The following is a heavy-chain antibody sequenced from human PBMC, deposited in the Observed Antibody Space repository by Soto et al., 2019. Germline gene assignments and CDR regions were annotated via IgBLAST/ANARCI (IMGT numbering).Heavy chain of an antibody. V-gene: IGHV1-8*01. D-gene: IGHD5-18*01. Sequence: QVQLVQSGAEVKKPGASVKVSCKASGYTFTSYDINWVRQATGQGLEWMGWMNPNSGNTGYAQKFQGRVTMARTTSISTAYMELSSLRSEATAVYYCAGGTTAMVTPSFDYWGQGTLVTVSS. CDR2: MNPNSGNT. CDR3: AGGTTAMVTPSFDY. CDR1: GYTFTSYD. J-gene: IGHJ4*02.